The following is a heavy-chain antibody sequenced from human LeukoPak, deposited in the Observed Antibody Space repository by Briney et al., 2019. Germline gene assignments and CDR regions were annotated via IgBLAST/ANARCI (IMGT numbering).Heavy chain of an antibody. CDR3: ARDYCSSTSCYYAFDI. J-gene: IGHJ3*02. CDR2: IIPIFGTA. D-gene: IGHD2-2*01. Sequence: SVKVSCKASGGTFISYAISWVRQAPGQGLEWMGGIIPIFGTANYAQKFQGRVTITADESTSTAYMELSSLRSEDTAVYYCARDYCSSTSCYYAFDIWGQGTMVTVSS. V-gene: IGHV1-69*13. CDR1: GGTFISYA.